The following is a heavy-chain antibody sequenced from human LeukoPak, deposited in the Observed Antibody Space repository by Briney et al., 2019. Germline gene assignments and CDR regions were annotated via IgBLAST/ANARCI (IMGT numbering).Heavy chain of an antibody. D-gene: IGHD3-3*01. J-gene: IGHJ3*02. CDR2: ISYSGST. V-gene: IGHV4-59*01. CDR1: GGSISGYY. Sequence: SETLSLTCTVSGGSISGYYWSWIRQPPGKGLEWIGCISYSGSTKYNPSLKSRVSISLDTSKKQFSLHLSSVTAADTAVYYCVRDFDAWSAIDIWGQGTMVAVSS. CDR3: VRDFDAWSAIDI.